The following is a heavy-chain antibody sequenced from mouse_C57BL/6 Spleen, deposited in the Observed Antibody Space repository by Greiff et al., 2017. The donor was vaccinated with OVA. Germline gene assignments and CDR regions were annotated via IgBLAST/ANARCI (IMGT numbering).Heavy chain of an antibody. V-gene: IGHV3-6*01. CDR3: AREGSSGPFW. D-gene: IGHD3-2*02. Sequence: EVKLMESGPGLVKPSQSLSLTCSVTGYSITSGYYWNWIRQFPGNKLEWMGYISYDGSNNYNPSLKNRISITRDTSKNQFFLKLNSVTTEDTATYYCAREGSSGPFWWGQGTLVTVSA. CDR1: GYSITSGYY. CDR2: ISYDGSN. J-gene: IGHJ3*02.